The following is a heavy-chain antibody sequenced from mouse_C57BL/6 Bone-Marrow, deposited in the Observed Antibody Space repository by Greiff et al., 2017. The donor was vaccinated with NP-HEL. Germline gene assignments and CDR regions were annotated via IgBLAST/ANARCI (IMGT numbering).Heavy chain of an antibody. J-gene: IGHJ2*01. Sequence: VQLQQPGAELVMPGASVKLSCKASGYTFTSYWMHWVKQRPGQGLEWIGEIDPSDSYTNYNQKFKGKSTLTVDKSSSTAYMQLSSLTSEDSAVYYCARGCGKPLTLDDWGQGTTLTVSS. CDR2: IDPSDSYT. CDR1: GYTFTSYW. V-gene: IGHV1-69*01. CDR3: ARGCGKPLTLDD.